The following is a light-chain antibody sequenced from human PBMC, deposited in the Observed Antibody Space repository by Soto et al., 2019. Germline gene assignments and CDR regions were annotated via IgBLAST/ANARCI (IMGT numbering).Light chain of an antibody. CDR1: QSLLYSNGYNY. J-gene: IGKJ2*02. V-gene: IGKV2-28*01. Sequence: DIVMTQSPLSLPVTPGEPASISCRSSQSLLYSNGYNYLDWYLQKPAQSPQLLIYLTFNRSSGVPDRFSGSGSGTDFTLKISRVEAEDVGVYYCMQALQTPRTFGQGTKLEIK. CDR3: MQALQTPRT. CDR2: LTF.